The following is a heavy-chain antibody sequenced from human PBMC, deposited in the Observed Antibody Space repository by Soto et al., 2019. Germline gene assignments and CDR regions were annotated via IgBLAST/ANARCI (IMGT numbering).Heavy chain of an antibody. V-gene: IGHV3-23*01. CDR3: AKVRGFNCYYGMDV. CDR1: GLTFISYA. CDR2: ISGSGGST. J-gene: IGHJ6*02. D-gene: IGHD3-10*01. Sequence: PRGSLRLSCAASGLTFISYAINWFRHSPGKGLEWVSGISGSGGSTHYADSVKGRFTISRDNSKKTLYVQMNSLRAEDTAVYYCAKVRGFNCYYGMDVWGQGTTVTVSS.